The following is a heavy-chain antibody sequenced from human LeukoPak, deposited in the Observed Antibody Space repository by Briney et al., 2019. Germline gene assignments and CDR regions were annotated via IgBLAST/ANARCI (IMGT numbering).Heavy chain of an antibody. J-gene: IGHJ6*02. Sequence: GGSLRLSCAASGFTFSSYWMTWVRQAPGKGLEWVANINQDGGEKYYVDSVKGRFTISRDNSKNTLYLQMNSLRAEDTAVYYCAKDSLRWSYFYYGMDVWGQGTTVTVSS. CDR3: AKDSLRWSYFYYGMDV. V-gene: IGHV3-7*01. CDR1: GFTFSSYW. D-gene: IGHD4-23*01. CDR2: INQDGGEK.